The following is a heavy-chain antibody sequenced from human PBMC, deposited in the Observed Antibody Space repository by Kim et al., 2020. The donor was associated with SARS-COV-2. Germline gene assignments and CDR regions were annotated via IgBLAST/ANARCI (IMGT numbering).Heavy chain of an antibody. CDR3: ARDFYDYVWGSAGSFDY. CDR1: GGTFSSYA. D-gene: IGHD3-16*01. Sequence: SVKVSCKASGGTFSSYAISWVRQAPGQGLEWMGGIIPIFGTANYAQKFQGRVTITADESTSTAYMELSSLRSEDTAVYYCARDFYDYVWGSAGSFDYWGQGTLVTVSS. CDR2: IIPIFGTA. V-gene: IGHV1-69*13. J-gene: IGHJ4*02.